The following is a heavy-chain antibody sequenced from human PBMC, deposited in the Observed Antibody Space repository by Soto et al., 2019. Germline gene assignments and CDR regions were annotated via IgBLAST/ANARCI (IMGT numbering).Heavy chain of an antibody. CDR3: ARGRPHYYDSSGYYYEGDWYFDL. V-gene: IGHV4-4*02. J-gene: IGHJ2*01. Sequence: QVQLQESGPGLVKPSGTLSLTCAVSGGSISSSNCWSWVRQPPGKGLEWIGEIYHSGSTNYNPSLKSRVTISVDKSKNQFSQKLSSVTAADTDVYYCARGRPHYYDSSGYYYEGDWYFDLWGRGTLVTVSS. CDR2: IYHSGST. CDR1: GGSISSSNC. D-gene: IGHD3-22*01.